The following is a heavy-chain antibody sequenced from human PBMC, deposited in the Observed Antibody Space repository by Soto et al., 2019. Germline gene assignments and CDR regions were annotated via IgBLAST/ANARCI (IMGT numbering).Heavy chain of an antibody. CDR3: AVGSSTSENYYYGMDV. J-gene: IGHJ6*02. Sequence: ASVKVSCKASGGTFSSHAISWVRQAPGQGLEWMGWISAYNGNTNYAQKLQGRVTMTTDTSTSTAYMELRSLRSDDTAVYYCAVGSSTSENYYYGMDVWGQGTTVTVSS. CDR2: ISAYNGNT. V-gene: IGHV1-18*01. D-gene: IGHD2-2*01. CDR1: GGTFSSHA.